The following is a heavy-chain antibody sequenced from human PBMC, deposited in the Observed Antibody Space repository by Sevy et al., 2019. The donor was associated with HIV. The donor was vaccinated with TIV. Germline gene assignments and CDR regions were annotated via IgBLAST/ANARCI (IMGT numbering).Heavy chain of an antibody. V-gene: IGHV6-1*01. D-gene: IGHD1-26*01. CDR1: GDSVSSNSAA. CDR2: TYYRSKWYN. CDR3: ARDLPERGIVGLTRRAFFDY. J-gene: IGHJ4*02. Sequence: SQTLSLTCAISGDSVSSNSAAWNWIRQSPSRGLEWLGRTYYRSKWYNDYAESVKSRITITPDTSKNHFSLQLNSVTPEDTAVYYCARDLPERGIVGLTRRAFFDYWGQGTLVTVSS.